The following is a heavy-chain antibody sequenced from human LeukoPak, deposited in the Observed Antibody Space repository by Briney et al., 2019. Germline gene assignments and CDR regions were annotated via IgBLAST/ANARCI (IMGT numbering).Heavy chain of an antibody. Sequence: PGESLRLSCAASGFTFSSYAMHWVRQAPGKGLEYVSAISSNGGSTYYANSVKGRFTISRDNSKNTLYLQMGSLRAEDMAVYYCARGPFKGMLAFHDIWGQGTMVTVSS. D-gene: IGHD2-8*01. CDR1: GFTFSSYA. V-gene: IGHV3-64*01. CDR2: ISSNGGST. J-gene: IGHJ3*02. CDR3: ARGPFKGMLAFHDI.